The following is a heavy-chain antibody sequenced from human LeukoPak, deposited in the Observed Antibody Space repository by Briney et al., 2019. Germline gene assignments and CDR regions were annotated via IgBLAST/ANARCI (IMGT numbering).Heavy chain of an antibody. Sequence: GGSLRLSCAASGFTFSSYAMSWVRQAPGKGLEWVSAISGSGGSTYYADSVKGRFTISRDNSKNTLYLQMNSLRDEDTAVYYCAKVLLGYCSSTSCYTTYYFDYWGQGTLVTVSS. CDR2: ISGSGGST. D-gene: IGHD2-2*02. V-gene: IGHV3-23*01. CDR3: AKVLLGYCSSTSCYTTYYFDY. J-gene: IGHJ4*02. CDR1: GFTFSSYA.